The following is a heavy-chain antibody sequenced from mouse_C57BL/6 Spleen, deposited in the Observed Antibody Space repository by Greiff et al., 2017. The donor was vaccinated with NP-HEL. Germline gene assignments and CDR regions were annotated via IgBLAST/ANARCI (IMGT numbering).Heavy chain of an antibody. V-gene: IGHV1-55*01. CDR3: ARPHKGYDAMDY. Sequence: QVQLQQPGAELVKPGASVKMSCKASGYTFTSYWITWVKQRPGQGLEWIGDIYPGSGSTNYNEKFKSKATLTVDTSSSTAYMQLSSLTSEDSAVYYCARPHKGYDAMDYWGQGTSVTVSS. CDR1: GYTFTSYW. D-gene: IGHD3-3*01. CDR2: IYPGSGST. J-gene: IGHJ4*01.